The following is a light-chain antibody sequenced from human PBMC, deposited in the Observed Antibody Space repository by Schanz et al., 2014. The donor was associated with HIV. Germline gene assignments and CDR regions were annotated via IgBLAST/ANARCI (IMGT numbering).Light chain of an antibody. CDR1: QSVSSSY. CDR3: QHRSNWPIT. V-gene: IGKV3D-20*02. CDR2: GAS. J-gene: IGKJ5*01. Sequence: EIVLTQSPGTLSLSPGERATLSCRASQSVSSSYLAWYQQKPGQAPRLLIYGASSRATGTPARFSGSGSGTDFTLTISSLEPEDFAVYYCQHRSNWPITFGQGTRLEIK.